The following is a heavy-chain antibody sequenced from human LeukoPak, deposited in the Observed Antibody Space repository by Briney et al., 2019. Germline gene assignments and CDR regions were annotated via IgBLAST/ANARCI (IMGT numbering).Heavy chain of an antibody. CDR1: GGSISSYY. CDR2: IYYSGST. Sequence: PSGTLSLTCTVSGGSISSYYWSWIRQPPGKGLEWIGYIYYSGSTNYNPSLKSRVTISVDTSKNQFSLKLSSVTAADTAVYYCARAEAMGLGYWAQGTLVTVSS. J-gene: IGHJ4*02. D-gene: IGHD5-18*01. CDR3: ARAEAMGLGY. V-gene: IGHV4-59*01.